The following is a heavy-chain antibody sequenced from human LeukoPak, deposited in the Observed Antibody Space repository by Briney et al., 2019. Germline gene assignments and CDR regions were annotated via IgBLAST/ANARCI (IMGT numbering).Heavy chain of an antibody. CDR1: GRSISSSSYY. Sequence: SQTLSLTCLVSGRSISSSSYYWGWLPQPPGKGLEGIGSIYYSGSSYYNPCLKIRVTISVDTSKNQFSLKLSSVTAADTAVYYCATAIVGATWAFDYWGQGTLVTVSS. J-gene: IGHJ4*02. CDR2: IYYSGSS. D-gene: IGHD1-26*01. V-gene: IGHV4-39*01. CDR3: ATAIVGATWAFDY.